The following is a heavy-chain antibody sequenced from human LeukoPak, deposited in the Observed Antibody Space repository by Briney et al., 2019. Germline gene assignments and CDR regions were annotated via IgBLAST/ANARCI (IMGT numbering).Heavy chain of an antibody. V-gene: IGHV5-51*01. CDR3: VRQGTKAVAGRITDY. CDR2: IYPDDSDT. Sequence: GESLKISCKGSGYTFTDYWIGWVRQMPGKGLEWMGIIYPDDSDTRYSPSFQGQVTISADKSTRTAYLQWSSLKASDTAIYYCVRQGTKAVAGRITDYWGQGTLVTVSS. J-gene: IGHJ4*02. D-gene: IGHD6-19*01. CDR1: GYTFTDYW.